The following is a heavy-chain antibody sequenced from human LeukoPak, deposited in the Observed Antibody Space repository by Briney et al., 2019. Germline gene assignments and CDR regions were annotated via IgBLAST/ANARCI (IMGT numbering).Heavy chain of an antibody. CDR1: GGSISSSSYY. D-gene: IGHD2-2*01. CDR2: IYYSGST. J-gene: IGHJ4*02. Sequence: PSETLSLTCTVSGGSISSSSYYWGWIRQPPGKGLEWIGSIYYSGSTNYNPSLKSRVTISVDMSKNQFSLKVTSMTAADTAVYYCASSVVVPSAADYWGQGTLVTVSS. CDR3: ASSVVVPSAADY. V-gene: IGHV4-39*07.